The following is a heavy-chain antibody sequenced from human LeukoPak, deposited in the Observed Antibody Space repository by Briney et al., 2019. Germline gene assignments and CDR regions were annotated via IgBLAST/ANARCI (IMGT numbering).Heavy chain of an antibody. J-gene: IGHJ4*02. CDR3: ARGSPVDY. V-gene: IGHV3-30-3*01. CDR2: TSYDGSNK. CDR1: GFTFSSYA. Sequence: GGSLRLSCAASGFTFSSYAMYRVRQAPGKGREGVAVTSYDGSNKYYADSVKGRFTISRDNSNNTLYLQMNSLRVEDTAVYYCARGSPVDYWGQGTLVTVSS.